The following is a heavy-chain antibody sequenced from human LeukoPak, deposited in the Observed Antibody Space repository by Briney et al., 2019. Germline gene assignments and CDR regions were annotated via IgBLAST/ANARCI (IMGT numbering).Heavy chain of an antibody. CDR3: AKDQSITMVRGVIIY. Sequence: PGGSLRLSCAASGFTFGSYAMSWVRQAPGKGLEWVSAISGSGGSTYYADSVKGRFTISRDNSKNTLYLQMNSLRAEDTAVYYCAKDQSITMVRGVIIYWGQGTLVTVSS. J-gene: IGHJ4*02. D-gene: IGHD3-10*01. CDR1: GFTFGSYA. V-gene: IGHV3-23*01. CDR2: ISGSGGST.